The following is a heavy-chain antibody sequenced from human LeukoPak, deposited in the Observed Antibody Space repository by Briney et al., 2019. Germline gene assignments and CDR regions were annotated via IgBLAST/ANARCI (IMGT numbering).Heavy chain of an antibody. CDR3: TRDKQWHYYYYYYMDV. V-gene: IGHV1-2*02. CDR1: GYTFTGYY. D-gene: IGHD6-19*01. Sequence: GASVKVSCKASGYTFTGYYMQWVRQAPGQGVEGMGWINPNRGGTNYAQKFQGRVNMTREKAKRTAYMEVSRLRCDDTAVYYCTRDKQWHYYYYYYMDVWGKGTTVTVSS. J-gene: IGHJ6*03. CDR2: INPNRGGT.